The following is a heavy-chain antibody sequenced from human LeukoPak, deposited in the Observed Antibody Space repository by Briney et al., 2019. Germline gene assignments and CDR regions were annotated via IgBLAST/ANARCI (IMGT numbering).Heavy chain of an antibody. CDR1: GFSFSSYG. Sequence: GGSLRLSCAASGFSFSSYGMSWVRQAPGKGLEWVSAISDSGGNTYYADSVKGRFTISRDSSKNTLYLQMNSLRPEDTAVYYCARARPSMWIDYWGQGTLVTVSS. CDR3: ARARPSMWIDY. D-gene: IGHD5-12*01. CDR2: ISDSGGNT. V-gene: IGHV3-23*01. J-gene: IGHJ4*02.